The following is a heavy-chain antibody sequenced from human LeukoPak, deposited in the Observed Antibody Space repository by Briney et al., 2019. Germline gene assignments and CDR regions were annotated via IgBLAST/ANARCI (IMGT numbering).Heavy chain of an antibody. Sequence: GGSLRLSCAASGFTFSTYWMTWVRQTPGKGPEWVANIKQDGSEKYYVDSVKGRFTISRDNAKNSLYLQMNSLRDDDTAVYFCARFRSSRYWVDAFDIWGQGTMVIVSS. J-gene: IGHJ3*02. CDR1: GFTFSTYW. V-gene: IGHV3-7*01. D-gene: IGHD6-13*01. CDR3: ARFRSSRYWVDAFDI. CDR2: IKQDGSEK.